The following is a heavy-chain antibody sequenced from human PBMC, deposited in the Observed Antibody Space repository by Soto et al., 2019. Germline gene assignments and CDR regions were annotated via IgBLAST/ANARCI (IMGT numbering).Heavy chain of an antibody. Sequence: PGESLKISCKGSGYSVSSYWSGWVRQMPGKGLEWMGIIYPGDSDTRYSPSFQGQVTISADKSISTAYLQWSSLKASDTAMYYCASQEMATKNVDAFDIWGQGTMVTVSS. CDR3: ASQEMATKNVDAFDI. D-gene: IGHD5-12*01. V-gene: IGHV5-51*01. CDR2: IYPGDSDT. CDR1: GYSVSSYW. J-gene: IGHJ3*02.